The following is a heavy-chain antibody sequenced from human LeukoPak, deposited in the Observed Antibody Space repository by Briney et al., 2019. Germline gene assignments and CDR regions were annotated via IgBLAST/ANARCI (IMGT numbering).Heavy chain of an antibody. CDR3: ARDGAYTIYYYYGMDV. V-gene: IGHV3-74*01. CDR1: GNYW. J-gene: IGHJ6*02. Sequence: PGGSLRLSCAASGNYWMHWVRQAPGKGLVWVSHINSDGSWTSYADSVKGRFTISKDNAKNSLYLQMNSLRAEDTAVYYCARDGAYTIYYYYGMDVWGQGTTVTVSS. CDR2: INSDGSWT. D-gene: IGHD2-2*02.